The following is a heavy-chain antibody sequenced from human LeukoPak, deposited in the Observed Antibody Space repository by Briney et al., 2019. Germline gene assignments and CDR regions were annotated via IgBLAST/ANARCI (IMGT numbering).Heavy chain of an antibody. Sequence: PGGSLRLSCAASGFTFSSYAMSWVRQAPGKGLEWVSAISGSGGSTYYADSVKGRFTISRDNSKNTLYLQMNSLRAEDTAVYYCAKDRQYYYDSSGSRYFQHWGQGTLVTVSS. V-gene: IGHV3-23*01. D-gene: IGHD3-22*01. J-gene: IGHJ1*01. CDR1: GFTFSSYA. CDR3: AKDRQYYYDSSGSRYFQH. CDR2: ISGSGGST.